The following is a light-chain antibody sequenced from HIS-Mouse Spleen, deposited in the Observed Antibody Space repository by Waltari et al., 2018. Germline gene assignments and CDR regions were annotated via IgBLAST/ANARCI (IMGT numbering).Light chain of an antibody. CDR3: QAWDSSTVV. CDR2: QDS. CDR1: KLGDKY. Sequence: SYELTQPPSVSVSPGQTASITCSGDKLGDKYACWYQQKPGQSPVLVIYQDSKRPSGIPERFSGSNSGNTATLTISGTQAMDEADYYCQAWDSSTVVFGGGTTVTV. J-gene: IGLJ2*01. V-gene: IGLV3-1*01.